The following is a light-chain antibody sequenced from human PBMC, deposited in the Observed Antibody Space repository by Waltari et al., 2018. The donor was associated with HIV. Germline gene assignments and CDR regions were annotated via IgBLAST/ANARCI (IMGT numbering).Light chain of an antibody. CDR2: SNN. J-gene: IGLJ2*01. CDR3: AAWDDSLNGPV. CDR1: SPNITSNS. V-gene: IGLV1-44*01. Sequence: QSVLTQSPSASGTPGPRVIIPCSGSSPNITSNSANLYQQLPGTAPKLLIYSNNERPSGVPYRFSGSKSGTSASLAISGLQSEDEADYHCAAWDDSLNGPVFGGGTKLTVL.